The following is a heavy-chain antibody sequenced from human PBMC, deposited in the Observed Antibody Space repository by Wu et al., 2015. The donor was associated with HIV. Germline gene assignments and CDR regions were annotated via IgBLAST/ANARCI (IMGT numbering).Heavy chain of an antibody. CDR1: GGTFSSYG. J-gene: IGHJ5*02. CDR2: IVPVFGTA. D-gene: IGHD1-26*01. Sequence: QVQLVQSGAEVKRPGSSVKVSCKASGGTFSSYGLSWVRQAPGQGLEWMGGIVPVFGTANYAQRFQGRVTITADESTSTAYMELSSLRSEDTAVYYCAREDRGWELPRGAWGQGTLVTVSS. CDR3: AREDRGWELPRGA. V-gene: IGHV1-69*12.